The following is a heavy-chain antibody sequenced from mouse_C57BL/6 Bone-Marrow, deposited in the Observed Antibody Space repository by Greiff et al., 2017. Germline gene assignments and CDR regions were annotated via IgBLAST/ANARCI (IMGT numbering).Heavy chain of an antibody. J-gene: IGHJ2*01. CDR2: ISTYYGDA. Sequence: QVQLQQSGPELVRPGVSVKISCKGSGYTFTDYAMHWVKQSHAKSLEWIGVISTYYGDASYNQKFKGKATLTADKSSSTAYMQLSSLTSEDSAVYFCARDNYPYCDYWGQGTTLTVSS. D-gene: IGHD1-3*01. CDR3: ARDNYPYCDY. V-gene: IGHV1-67*01. CDR1: GYTFTDYA.